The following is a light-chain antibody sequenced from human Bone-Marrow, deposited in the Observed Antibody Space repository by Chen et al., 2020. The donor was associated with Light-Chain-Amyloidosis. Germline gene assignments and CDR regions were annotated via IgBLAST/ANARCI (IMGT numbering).Light chain of an antibody. CDR2: RDT. J-gene: IGLJ2*01. V-gene: IGLV3-25*03. CDR3: QSADSSGTYEVI. Sequence: SYELKQPPSVSVSPGQTARITCAGDDLPTKYAYWYQQKPGQAPVLVIHRDTERPSGISERFSGSSSGTTATLTISGVQEEDEADYHCQSADSSGTYEVIFGGGTKLTVL. CDR1: DLPTKY.